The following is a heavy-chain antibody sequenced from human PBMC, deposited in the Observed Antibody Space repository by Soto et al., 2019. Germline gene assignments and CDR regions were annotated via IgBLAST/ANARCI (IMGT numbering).Heavy chain of an antibody. D-gene: IGHD6-13*01. CDR1: GFTFSSYS. Sequence: PGGSLRLSCAASGFTFSSYSMNWVRQAPGKGLEWVSSISSSSSYIYYADSVKGRFTISRDNAKNSLYLQMNSLRAEDTAVYYCARDEIAAAGTEVWFDPWGQGTLVTVSS. CDR3: ARDEIAAAGTEVWFDP. J-gene: IGHJ5*02. CDR2: ISSSSSYI. V-gene: IGHV3-21*01.